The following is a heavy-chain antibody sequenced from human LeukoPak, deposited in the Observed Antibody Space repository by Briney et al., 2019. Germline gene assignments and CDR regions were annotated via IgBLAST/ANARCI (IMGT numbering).Heavy chain of an antibody. CDR2: INPNSGGT. J-gene: IGHJ4*02. CDR1: GYTFTGYY. D-gene: IGHD5-24*01. CDR3: AREFLEANYFDY. Sequence: ASVKVSCKASGYTFTGYYTRWVRQAPGQGLEGMGWINPNSGGTNYAQKFQGRVTMTRDTSINTAYMELSRLRSDDTAVYYCAREFLEANYFDYWGQGTLVTVSS. V-gene: IGHV1-2*02.